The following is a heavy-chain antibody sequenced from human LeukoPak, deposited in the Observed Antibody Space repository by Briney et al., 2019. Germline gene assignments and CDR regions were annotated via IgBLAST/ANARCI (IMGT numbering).Heavy chain of an antibody. D-gene: IGHD3-10*01. CDR1: GYTFTSYD. CDR3: ARVRWFGESPYDY. V-gene: IGHV1-8*01. J-gene: IGHJ4*02. Sequence: ASVKVSCKASGYTFTSYDIIWVRQATGHGLEWMGWMNPNSGNTGYAQKFQGRVTMTRNTSISTAYMELSSLRSEDTAVYYCARVRWFGESPYDYWGQGTLVTVSS. CDR2: MNPNSGNT.